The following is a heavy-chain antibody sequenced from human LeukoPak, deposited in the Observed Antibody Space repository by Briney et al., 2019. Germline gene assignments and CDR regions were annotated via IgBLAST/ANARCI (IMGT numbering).Heavy chain of an antibody. V-gene: IGHV1-69*13. CDR1: GGTFSSYA. J-gene: IGHJ6*02. D-gene: IGHD3-3*01. CDR2: IIPIFGTV. CDR3: ASIPKYYDFWSGYYNYYYYGMDV. Sequence: GASVKVSCKASGGTFSSYAISWVRQAPGQGLEWMGGIIPIFGTVNYAQKFQGRVTITADESTSTAYMELSSLRSEDTAVHYCASIPKYYDFWSGYYNYYYYGMDVWGQGTTVTVSS.